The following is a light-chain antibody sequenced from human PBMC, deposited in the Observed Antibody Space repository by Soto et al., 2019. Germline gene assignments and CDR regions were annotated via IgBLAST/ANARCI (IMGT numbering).Light chain of an antibody. CDR3: QSYDSSLSSSFVV. CDR1: SSNIGAHYD. CDR2: GNS. V-gene: IGLV1-40*01. Sequence: QSVLTQPPSVSVAPGQRVTISCTGGSSNIGAHYDVHWYQQLPGTAPKLLIYGNSNRPSGVPDRFSGSKSGTSASLAITGLQAEDEADYYCQSYDSSLSSSFVVFGGGTKLTVL. J-gene: IGLJ2*01.